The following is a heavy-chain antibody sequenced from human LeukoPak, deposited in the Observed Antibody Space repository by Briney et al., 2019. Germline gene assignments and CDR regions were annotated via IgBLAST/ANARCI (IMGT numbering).Heavy chain of an antibody. CDR3: ARANPMVRGVHFDY. D-gene: IGHD3-10*01. CDR2: IYYSGST. Sequence: PSETLSLTCTVSGGSISSYYWSWIRQPPGKGLEWIGYIYYSGSTNCNPSLKSRVTISVDTSKNQFSLKLSSVTAADTAVYYCARANPMVRGVHFDYWGQGTLVTVSS. CDR1: GGSISSYY. J-gene: IGHJ4*02. V-gene: IGHV4-59*01.